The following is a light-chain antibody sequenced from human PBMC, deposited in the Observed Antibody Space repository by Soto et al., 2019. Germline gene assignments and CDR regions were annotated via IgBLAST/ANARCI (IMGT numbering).Light chain of an antibody. J-gene: IGLJ1*01. CDR3: SSYSGTNNYV. Sequence: QSALTQPPSASGSPGQSVTISCTGTSSDVGGYNFVSWYQQHPGKAPKLIIYEVTKRPSGVPDRFSGSKSGNTASLTVSGLQAEEEADYCCSSYSGTNNYVFGTGTKVTVL. CDR2: EVT. CDR1: SSDVGGYNF. V-gene: IGLV2-8*01.